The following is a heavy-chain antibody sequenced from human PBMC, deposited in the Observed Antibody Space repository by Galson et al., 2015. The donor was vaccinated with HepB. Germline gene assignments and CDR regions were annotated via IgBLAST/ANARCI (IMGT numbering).Heavy chain of an antibody. Sequence: SVKVSCKASGYTFTGYYMHWVRQAPGQGLEWMGRINPNSGGTNYSQKFQGRVTMTRDTSISTAYMELSRLRSDDTAVYYCARDYFGSGTPGYWGQGTLVTVSS. D-gene: IGHD3-10*01. CDR1: GYTFTGYY. CDR2: INPNSGGT. J-gene: IGHJ4*02. V-gene: IGHV1-2*06. CDR3: ARDYFGSGTPGY.